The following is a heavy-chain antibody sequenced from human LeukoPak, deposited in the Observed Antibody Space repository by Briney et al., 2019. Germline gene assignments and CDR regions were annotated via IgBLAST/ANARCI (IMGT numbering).Heavy chain of an antibody. CDR2: IYTSGST. D-gene: IGHD5-24*01. Sequence: SQTLSLTCTASGGSISSGSYYWSWIRQPAGKGPEWIGRIYTSGSTNYNPSLKSRVTISVDTSKNQFSLKLSSVTAADTAVYYCSRDGYNRDYWGQGTLVTVSS. CDR1: GGSISSGSYY. CDR3: SRDGYNRDY. J-gene: IGHJ4*02. V-gene: IGHV4-61*02.